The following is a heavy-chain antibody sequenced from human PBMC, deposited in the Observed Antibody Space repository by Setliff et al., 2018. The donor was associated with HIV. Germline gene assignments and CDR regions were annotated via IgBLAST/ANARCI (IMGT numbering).Heavy chain of an antibody. Sequence: SETLSLTCTVSGGSISSTNHYWGWIRQPPGKGLEWIGNIYYFGIINYNPSLKSRVTISVDTSKNQFSLKLTSVTAPDTATYYCARATSPRPMVRGGWFDPWGQGTLVTVSS. CDR2: IYYFGII. V-gene: IGHV4-39*01. CDR3: ARATSPRPMVRGGWFDP. CDR1: GGSISSTNHY. J-gene: IGHJ5*02. D-gene: IGHD3-16*01.